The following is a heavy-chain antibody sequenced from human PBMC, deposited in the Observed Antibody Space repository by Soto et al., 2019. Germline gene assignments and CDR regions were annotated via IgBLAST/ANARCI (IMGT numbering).Heavy chain of an antibody. D-gene: IGHD5-18*01. Sequence: QVQLQESGPGLVKPSETLSLTCTVSAGSISSYYWTWIRQPPGKGLEWIGYIYDSGSTNYNPSLKSSVTISVDTSKNQFSLKLSSVTAADTAVYYCARQLWSYQWYFDLWGRGTLVTVSS. CDR1: AGSISSYY. V-gene: IGHV4-59*08. CDR2: IYDSGST. CDR3: ARQLWSYQWYFDL. J-gene: IGHJ2*01.